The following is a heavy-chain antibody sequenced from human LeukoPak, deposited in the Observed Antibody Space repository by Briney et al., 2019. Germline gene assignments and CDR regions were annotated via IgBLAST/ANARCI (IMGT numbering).Heavy chain of an antibody. CDR3: ARIGYSSSCNDY. D-gene: IGHD6-13*01. CDR1: GFTVSSKY. Sequence: GGSLRLSCAASGFTVSSKYMSWVRQAPGKGLEWVSVIYSGGSTYYADSVKGRFTISRDNSKNSLSLQMNSLRAEDTAVYYCARIGYSSSCNDYWGQGTLVTVSS. V-gene: IGHV3-66*01. J-gene: IGHJ4*02. CDR2: IYSGGST.